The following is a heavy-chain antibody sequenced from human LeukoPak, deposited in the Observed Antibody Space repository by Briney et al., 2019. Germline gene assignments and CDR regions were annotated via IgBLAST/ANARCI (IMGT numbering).Heavy chain of an antibody. J-gene: IGHJ4*02. CDR2: MNPNSGNT. CDR3: ARSQRIVVVAAKRYYFDY. V-gene: IGHV1-8*01. D-gene: IGHD2-15*01. Sequence: ASVKVSCKASGYTFTSYDINWVRQATGQGLEWMGRMNPNSGNTGYAQKFQGRVTMTRNTSISTAYMELSSLRSEDTAVYYCARSQRIVVVAAKRYYFDYWGQGTLVTVSS. CDR1: GYTFTSYD.